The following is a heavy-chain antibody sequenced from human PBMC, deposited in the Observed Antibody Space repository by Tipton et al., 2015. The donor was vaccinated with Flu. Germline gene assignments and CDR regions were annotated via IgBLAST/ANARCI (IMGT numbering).Heavy chain of an antibody. Sequence: AASGFTFSSYEMNWVRQAPGKGLEWVSYISSSGSTIYYADSVKGRFTISRDNAKNSLYLQMNSLRAEDTAVYYCARSLYGGRPRYYFDYWGQGTLVTVSS. V-gene: IGHV3-48*03. J-gene: IGHJ4*02. CDR1: GFTFSSYE. D-gene: IGHD4-23*01. CDR2: ISSSGSTI. CDR3: ARSLYGGRPRYYFDY.